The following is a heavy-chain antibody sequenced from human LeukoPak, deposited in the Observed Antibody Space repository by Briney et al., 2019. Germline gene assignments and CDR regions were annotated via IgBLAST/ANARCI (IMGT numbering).Heavy chain of an antibody. CDR3: ARDPGHLPYYFDY. CDR2: ISSSSSYI. CDR1: GFTFSSYS. V-gene: IGHV3-21*01. J-gene: IGHJ4*02. Sequence: GGSLRLSCAASGFTFSSYSMNWVRQAPGKGLEWVSSISSSSSYIYYADSVKGRFTISRDNAKNSLYLQMNSLRAEDTAVYYCARDPGHLPYYFDYWGQGTLVTVSS.